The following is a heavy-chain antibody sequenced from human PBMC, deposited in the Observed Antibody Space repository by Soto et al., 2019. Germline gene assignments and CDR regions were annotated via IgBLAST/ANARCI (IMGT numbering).Heavy chain of an antibody. Sequence: SATLSITCSVSGGSISGHYWTWIRQSPGKGLEWIGYIFYSGSTNYNPSLKSRVTISVDTSKNQFSLKMSSVTAADTAVYYCARVGSSGWSPDYWGRGTLVTVSS. CDR3: ARVGSSGWSPDY. CDR1: GGSISGHY. CDR2: IFYSGST. J-gene: IGHJ4*02. V-gene: IGHV4-59*11. D-gene: IGHD6-19*01.